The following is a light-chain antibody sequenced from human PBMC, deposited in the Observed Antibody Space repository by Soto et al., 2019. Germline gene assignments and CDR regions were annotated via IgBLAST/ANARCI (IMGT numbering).Light chain of an antibody. CDR3: SSFTTRGSV. J-gene: IGLJ3*02. CDR2: EVT. CDR1: SSDVGGYDY. V-gene: IGLV2-14*01. Sequence: QSALTQPASVSGSPGQSITISCTGTSSDVGGYDYVSWYQHHPGKAPKLMIYEVTNRPSGVSHRFSGSKSGNTASLTISGLQAEDEADYYCSSFTTRGSVFGGGTKVTVL.